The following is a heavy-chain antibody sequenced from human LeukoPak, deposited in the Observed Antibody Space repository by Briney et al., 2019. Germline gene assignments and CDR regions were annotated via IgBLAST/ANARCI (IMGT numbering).Heavy chain of an antibody. V-gene: IGHV3-11*01. CDR2: SSNSGSTI. CDR1: GFTLSDYY. CDR3: ARRRDFIDY. J-gene: IGHJ4*02. D-gene: IGHD3/OR15-3a*01. Sequence: GGSLRLSCAAAGFTLSDYYMSWIRQAPGKGLEWVSYSSNSGSTIYYADSVKGRFAISRDNAKNSLYLQMNSLRAEDTAVYYCARRRDFIDYWGQGTLVTVSS.